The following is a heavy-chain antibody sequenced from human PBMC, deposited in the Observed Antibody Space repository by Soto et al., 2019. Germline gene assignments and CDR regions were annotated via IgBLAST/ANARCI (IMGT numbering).Heavy chain of an antibody. D-gene: IGHD6-13*01. CDR2: IIPILGIA. CDR1: GGTFSSYT. CDR3: ARGAEYSSSWATYNWFDP. J-gene: IGHJ5*02. V-gene: IGHV1-69*02. Sequence: QVQLVQSGAEVKKPGSSVKVSCKASGGTFSSYTISWVRQAPGQGLEWVGRIIPILGIANYAQKFQGRVTITADKSTSTADKELSSLRSEDTAVYYCARGAEYSSSWATYNWFDPWGQGTLVTASS.